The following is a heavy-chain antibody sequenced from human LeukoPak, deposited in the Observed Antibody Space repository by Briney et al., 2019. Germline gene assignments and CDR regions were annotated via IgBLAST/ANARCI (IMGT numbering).Heavy chain of an antibody. CDR1: GFNFDDYA. D-gene: IGHD3-10*01. CDR2: ISWNSGSI. J-gene: IGHJ6*03. CDR3: ARNDLIRGPTWEYYYMDV. V-gene: IGHV3-9*01. Sequence: PGRSLRLSCEASGFNFDDYAMHWVRQAPGKGLEWVSGISWNSGSIGYADSVKGRFTISRDNAKNSLYLQMNSLRAEDTAVYYCARNDLIRGPTWEYYYMDVWGKGTTVTVSS.